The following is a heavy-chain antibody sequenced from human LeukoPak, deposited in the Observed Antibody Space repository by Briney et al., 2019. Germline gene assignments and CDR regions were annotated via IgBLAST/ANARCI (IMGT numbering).Heavy chain of an antibody. J-gene: IGHJ4*02. V-gene: IGHV3-30*02. CDR3: ARDRTYDFWTGNCLDY. CDR2: IRYDGSNK. Sequence: PGGSLRLSCAASGFTFSSYEMNWVRQAPGKGLEWVAFIRYDGSNKYYADSVKGRFTISRDNSKNTLYLQMNSLRAEDTAVYYCARDRTYDFWTGNCLDYWGQGTLVTVSS. D-gene: IGHD3-3*01. CDR1: GFTFSSYE.